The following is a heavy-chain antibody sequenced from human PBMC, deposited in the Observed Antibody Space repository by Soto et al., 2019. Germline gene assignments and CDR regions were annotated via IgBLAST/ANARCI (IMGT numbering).Heavy chain of an antibody. CDR1: GGSISGSNW. V-gene: IGHV4-4*02. CDR3: ATWGGIAVDFDY. CDR2: IYHSGST. Sequence: LSLTCAVSGGSISGSNWWSWVRQPPGKGLEWIGEIYHSGSTNYNPSLKSRVTISVDKSKNQFSLKLSSVTAADTAVYYCATWGGIAVDFDYWGQGTLVTVSS. D-gene: IGHD6-19*01. J-gene: IGHJ4*02.